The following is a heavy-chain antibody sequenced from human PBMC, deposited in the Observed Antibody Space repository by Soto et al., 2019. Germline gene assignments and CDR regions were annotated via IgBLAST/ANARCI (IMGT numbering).Heavy chain of an antibody. V-gene: IGHV3-23*01. CDR3: ATDGDSIDPFYYYYMDV. J-gene: IGHJ6*03. D-gene: IGHD4-17*01. CDR2: ISGSGGST. CDR1: GFTFSSYA. Sequence: EVQLLESGGGLVQPGGSLRLSCAASGFTFSSYAMSWVRQAPGKGLEWVSAISGSGGSTYYADSVKGRFTNSRDNSKNTLYLQLNSLRAEDTAVYYGATDGDSIDPFYYYYMDVWGKGTTVTVSS.